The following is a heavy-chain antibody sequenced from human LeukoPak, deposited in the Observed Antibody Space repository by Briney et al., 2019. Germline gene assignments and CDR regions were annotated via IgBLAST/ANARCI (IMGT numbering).Heavy chain of an antibody. Sequence: GGSLRLSCAASGFTFDDYGMSWVRQAPGKGLEWVSGINWNGGSTGYADSVKGRFTISRDNAKNSLYLQMNSLRAEDTALHYCTREDYDYVWGSYPSGGFDPWGQGTLVTVSS. CDR3: TREDYDYVWGSYPSGGFDP. CDR1: GFTFDDYG. J-gene: IGHJ5*02. V-gene: IGHV3-20*04. D-gene: IGHD3-16*02. CDR2: INWNGGST.